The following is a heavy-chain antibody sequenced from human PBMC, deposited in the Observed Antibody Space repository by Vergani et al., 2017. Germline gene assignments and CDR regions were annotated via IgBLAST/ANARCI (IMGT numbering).Heavy chain of an antibody. J-gene: IGHJ4*02. CDR1: GGSFSGYY. CDR3: AREPRGYSYGRIDY. D-gene: IGHD5-18*01. CDR2: INHSGST. Sequence: QVQLQQWGAGLLKPSETLSLTCAVYGGSFSGYYWSWIRQPPGKGLEWIGEINHSGSTNYNPSLKSRVTISVDTSKNQFSLKLSSVTAADTAVYYCAREPRGYSYGRIDYWGQGTLVTVSS. V-gene: IGHV4-34*01.